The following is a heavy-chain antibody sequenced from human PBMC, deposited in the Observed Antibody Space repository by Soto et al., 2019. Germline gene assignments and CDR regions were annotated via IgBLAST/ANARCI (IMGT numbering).Heavy chain of an antibody. V-gene: IGHV1-46*01. J-gene: IGHJ6*02. CDR1: GYTFTSYY. Sequence: ASVKVSCKASGYTFTSYYMHWVRQAPGQGLEWMGIINPSGGSTSYAQKFQGRVTRTRDTSTSTVYMELSSLRSEDTAVYYCARDRNPAPVYYYDSSGYYYSDYYYGMDVWGQGTTVTVSS. CDR2: INPSGGST. CDR3: ARDRNPAPVYYYDSSGYYYSDYYYGMDV. D-gene: IGHD3-22*01.